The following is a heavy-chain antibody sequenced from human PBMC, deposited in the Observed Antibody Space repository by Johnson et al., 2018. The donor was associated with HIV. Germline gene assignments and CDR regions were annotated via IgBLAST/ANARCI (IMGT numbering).Heavy chain of an antibody. CDR2: IWYGGSNK. J-gene: IGHJ3*02. Sequence: QVQLVESGGGVVQPGRSLRLSCAASGFTFSSYGMHWVRQAPGQGLEWVAVIWYGGSNKYYADSVKGRFTISRDNSKNTLYLQMNSLRAEDTAVYYCAKDKVDTAMVSDAFDIWGQGTMVTVSS. D-gene: IGHD5-18*01. V-gene: IGHV3-33*06. CDR3: AKDKVDTAMVSDAFDI. CDR1: GFTFSSYG.